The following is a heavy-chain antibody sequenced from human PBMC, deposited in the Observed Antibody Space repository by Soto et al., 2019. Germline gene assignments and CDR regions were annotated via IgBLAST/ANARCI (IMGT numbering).Heavy chain of an antibody. J-gene: IGHJ5*02. Sequence: ASVKVSCKASGGTFSSYAISWVRQAPGQGLEWMGGIIPIFGTANYAQKFQGRVTITADESTSTAHMELSSLRSEDTAVYYCARDPGIAVAGTGWFGPWAQGTLVTASS. D-gene: IGHD6-19*01. CDR2: IIPIFGTA. CDR3: ARDPGIAVAGTGWFGP. V-gene: IGHV1-69*13. CDR1: GGTFSSYA.